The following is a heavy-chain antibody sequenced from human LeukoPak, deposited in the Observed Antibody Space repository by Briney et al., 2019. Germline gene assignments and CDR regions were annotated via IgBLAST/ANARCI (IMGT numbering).Heavy chain of an antibody. CDR3: ARGGAPYCSSTSCYEDRFDP. Sequence: GGSLRLSCAASGFTFSNYWMSWVRQAPGKGLERVANIKQDGSEKYYVDSVKGRFTISRDNAKNSLYLQMISLRAEDTAVYYCARGGAPYCSSTSCYEDRFDPWDQGTLVTVSS. CDR2: IKQDGSEK. D-gene: IGHD2-2*01. J-gene: IGHJ5*02. V-gene: IGHV3-7*05. CDR1: GFTFSNYW.